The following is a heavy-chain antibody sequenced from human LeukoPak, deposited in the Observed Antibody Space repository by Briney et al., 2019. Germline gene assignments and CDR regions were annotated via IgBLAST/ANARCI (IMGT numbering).Heavy chain of an antibody. Sequence: GGSLRLSCAASGFTFNSYGMHWVRQAPGQGLEWVAFIRYDGSNKYHADSVKGRFTISRDNSKNTLYLQMNSLRAEDTAVYYWAKEGIGGSVMYSTSSLDSWGQGPLVTVPS. V-gene: IGHV3-30*02. CDR3: AKEGIGGSVMYSTSSLDS. CDR2: IRYDGSNK. D-gene: IGHD6-13*01. J-gene: IGHJ4*02. CDR1: GFTFNSYG.